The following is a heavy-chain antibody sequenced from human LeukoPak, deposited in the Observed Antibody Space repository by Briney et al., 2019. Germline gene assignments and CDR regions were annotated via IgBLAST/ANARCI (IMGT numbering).Heavy chain of an antibody. CDR1: GFTFNSAW. CDR2: IKGKPAAGAP. J-gene: IGHJ4*02. V-gene: IGHV3-15*01. D-gene: IGHD3-3*01. Sequence: PGGSLRLSCAASGFTFNSAWMSGVRQAPGKGLEWFGGIKGKPAAGAPDYVASVKGRFTISRDDSKNTLFLQMNSLKTEDTAVYYCITGDYDFWSGFYSPNHYFDYWGQGTLVTVSS. CDR3: ITGDYDFWSGFYSPNHYFDY.